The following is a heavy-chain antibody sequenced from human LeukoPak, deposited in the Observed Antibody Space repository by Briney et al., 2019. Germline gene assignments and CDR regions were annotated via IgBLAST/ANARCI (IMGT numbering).Heavy chain of an antibody. J-gene: IGHJ4*02. V-gene: IGHV3-21*04. Sequence: PGGSLRLSCAASGFTFSSYAMSWVRQAPGKGLEWVSSISSSSSYIYYADSVKGRFTISRDNAKNSLYLQMNSLRAEDQAGYYCARELAGGGSYHYWGEGTLVTVYS. D-gene: IGHD1-26*01. CDR3: ARELAGGGSYHY. CDR1: GFTFSSYA. CDR2: ISSSSSYI.